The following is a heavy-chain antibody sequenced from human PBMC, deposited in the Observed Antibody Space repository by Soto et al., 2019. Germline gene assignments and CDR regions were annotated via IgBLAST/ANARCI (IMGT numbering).Heavy chain of an antibody. CDR2: VYWNDDK. CDR1: GFSLTTSEMG. V-gene: IGHV2-5*01. D-gene: IGHD1-1*01. Sequence: QITLKESGPTLLKPTQTLTLTCSFSGFSLTTSEMGVGWIRQPPGKALEWLALVYWNDDKRYAPSLKSRLTITKDTSKNQVVLIMTNMDPLDTGTYYCAHQGDYSSSLTTDFDYWGQGTLVTVSS. CDR3: AHQGDYSSSLTTDFDY. J-gene: IGHJ4*02.